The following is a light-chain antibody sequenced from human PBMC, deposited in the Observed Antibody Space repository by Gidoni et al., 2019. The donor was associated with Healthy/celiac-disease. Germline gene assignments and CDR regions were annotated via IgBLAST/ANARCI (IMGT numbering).Light chain of an antibody. Sequence: EIVLTQSPATRSLSPGERATLPCRASQSVSSYLAWYQKKPGQAPRLLIYYASNRATGIPARFSGSGSGTDFTLIIRSLESDDFAVYYCQQRSNWPPGVTFGGGTKVEIK. CDR1: QSVSSY. J-gene: IGKJ4*01. CDR3: QQRSNWPPGVT. V-gene: IGKV3-11*01. CDR2: YAS.